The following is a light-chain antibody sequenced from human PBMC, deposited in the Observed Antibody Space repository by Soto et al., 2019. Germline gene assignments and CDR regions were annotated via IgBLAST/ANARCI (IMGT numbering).Light chain of an antibody. V-gene: IGLV1-51*01. Sequence: QPVLTQPPSVSAAPGQKVTISCSGSSSNIGNNYVSWYQQLPGTAPKLLIYDNNKRPSRIPDRFSGSKSGTSATLGITGLQTGDEADYYCGTWDSSLSAVVFGGGTKLTVL. CDR1: SSNIGNNY. CDR3: GTWDSSLSAVV. CDR2: DNN. J-gene: IGLJ2*01.